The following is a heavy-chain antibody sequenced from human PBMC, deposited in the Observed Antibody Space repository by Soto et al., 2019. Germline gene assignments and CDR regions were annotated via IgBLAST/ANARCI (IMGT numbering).Heavy chain of an antibody. J-gene: IGHJ6*02. CDR3: AGIGEDVYYGMDV. Sequence: ETLSLTCSVSGGSMRSYYWNWLRQPAGKGLEWIGRIYSRGDTNYNPSVKSRVTMSVDTSKNEFSLRLNSVTAADTAVYYCAGIGEDVYYGMDVWGQGTTVTVSS. D-gene: IGHD2-21*01. CDR2: IYSRGDT. V-gene: IGHV4-4*07. CDR1: GGSMRSYY.